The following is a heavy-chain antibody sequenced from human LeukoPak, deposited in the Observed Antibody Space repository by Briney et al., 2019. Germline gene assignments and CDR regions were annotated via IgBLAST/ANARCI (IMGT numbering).Heavy chain of an antibody. CDR1: GGSISSSSYY. CDR2: IFYSGST. J-gene: IGHJ5*02. CDR3: ARGYSIHNWFDP. V-gene: IGHV4-39*01. Sequence: RPSETLSLTCTVSGGSISSSSYYWGWIRQPPGKGLAWIGNIFYSGSTYYNPSLKSRVTISVDTSRSQFSLKLSSVTAADTAVYYCARGYSIHNWFDPWGQGTLVTVSS. D-gene: IGHD2-15*01.